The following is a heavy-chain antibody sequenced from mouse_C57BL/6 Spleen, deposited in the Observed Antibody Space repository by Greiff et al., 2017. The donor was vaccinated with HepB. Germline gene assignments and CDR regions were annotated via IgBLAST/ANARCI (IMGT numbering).Heavy chain of an antibody. CDR2: INPNNGGT. J-gene: IGHJ3*01. D-gene: IGHD2-12*01. CDR3: AREDYYRFAY. Sequence: EVQLQQSGPELVKPGASVKIPCKASGYTFTDYNMDWVKQSHGKSLEWIGDINPNNGGTIYNQKFKGKATLTVDKSSITAYMELRSLTSEDTAVYYCAREDYYRFAYWGQGTLVTVSA. CDR1: GYTFTDYN. V-gene: IGHV1-18*01.